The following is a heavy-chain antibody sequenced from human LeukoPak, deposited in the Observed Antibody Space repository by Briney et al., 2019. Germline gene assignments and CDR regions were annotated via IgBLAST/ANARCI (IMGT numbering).Heavy chain of an antibody. V-gene: IGHV1-69*13. CDR1: GGTFSSYA. D-gene: IGHD6-6*01. J-gene: IGHJ4*02. CDR3: ATVTLIAARLPTYYFDY. Sequence: GASVKVSCKASGGTFSSYAISWVRQAPGQGLEWMGGIIPIFGTANYAQKFQGRVTITADESTSTAYMELSSLRSEDTAVYYCATVTLIAARLPTYYFDYWGQGTLVTVSS. CDR2: IIPIFGTA.